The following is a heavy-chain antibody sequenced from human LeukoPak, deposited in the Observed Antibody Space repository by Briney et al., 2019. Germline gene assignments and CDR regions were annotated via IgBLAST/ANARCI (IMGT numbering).Heavy chain of an antibody. CDR2: ISSSSSYI. CDR3: ARDWPPLSTSDAFDI. D-gene: IGHD1-1*01. J-gene: IGHJ3*02. Sequence: GGSLRLSCAASGFTFSSYSMNWVRQAPGKGLEWVSSISSSSSYIYYADSVKGRFTISRDNAKNSLYLQMNSLRAEDTAVYYCARDWPPLSTSDAFDIWGQGTMVTVSS. V-gene: IGHV3-21*01. CDR1: GFTFSSYS.